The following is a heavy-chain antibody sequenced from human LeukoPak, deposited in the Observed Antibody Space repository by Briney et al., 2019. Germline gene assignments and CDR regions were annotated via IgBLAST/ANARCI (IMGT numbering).Heavy chain of an antibody. J-gene: IGHJ4*02. D-gene: IGHD2-2*01. Sequence: ASVKVSCKASGYTFTSYGISWVRQAPGQGLEWMVWISAYNGNTNYAQKLQGRVTMTTDTSTSTAYMELRSLRSDDTAVYYCARDWWGIVVVPAAILVARPFDYWGQGNLVTVSS. V-gene: IGHV1-18*01. CDR1: GYTFTSYG. CDR2: ISAYNGNT. CDR3: ARDWWGIVVVPAAILVARPFDY.